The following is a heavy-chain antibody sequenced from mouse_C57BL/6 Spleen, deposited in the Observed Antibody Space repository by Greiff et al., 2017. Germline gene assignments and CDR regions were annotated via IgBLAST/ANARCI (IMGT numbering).Heavy chain of an antibody. J-gene: IGHJ3*01. CDR1: GYTFTGYW. D-gene: IGHD1-1*01. CDR2: ILPGSGST. Sequence: VKLMESGAELMKPGASVKLSCKATGYTFTGYWIEWVKQRPGHGLEWIGEILPGSGSTNYNEKFKGKATFTADTSSNTAYMQLSSLTTEDSAIXYCARKKDYYGSSSWFAYWGQGTLVTVSA. CDR3: ARKKDYYGSSSWFAY. V-gene: IGHV1-9*01.